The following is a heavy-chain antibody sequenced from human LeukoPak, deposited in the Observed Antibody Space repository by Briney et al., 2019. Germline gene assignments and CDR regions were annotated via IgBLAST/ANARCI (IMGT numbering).Heavy chain of an antibody. CDR1: GYTFTYYV. J-gene: IGHJ4*02. CDR3: ARGEKPYDY. Sequence: RASVKVSCKTSGYTFTYYVISWVRQAPGQGLEWMGWISAYNGNTNDAQKFQGRVTMTTDTSTSTAYMGLRSLRSDDTAVYYCARGEKPYDYWGQGTLVSVSS. V-gene: IGHV1-18*01. CDR2: ISAYNGNT. D-gene: IGHD1-26*01.